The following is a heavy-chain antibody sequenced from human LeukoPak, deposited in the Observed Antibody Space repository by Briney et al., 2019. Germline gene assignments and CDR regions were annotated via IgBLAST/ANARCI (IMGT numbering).Heavy chain of an antibody. CDR1: GGSISNYY. J-gene: IGHJ3*02. CDR3: ARGIIGVAITGAFDI. CDR2: IYYSGST. D-gene: IGHD3-22*01. V-gene: IGHV4-59*01. Sequence: SETLSLTCTVSGGSISNYYWNWIRQPPGRGLEWIGYIYYSGSTSYNPSLKSRVTISVDTSTSHFSLKLSSVTAPGTAIYYCARGIIGVAITGAFDIWGQGTMVTVSS.